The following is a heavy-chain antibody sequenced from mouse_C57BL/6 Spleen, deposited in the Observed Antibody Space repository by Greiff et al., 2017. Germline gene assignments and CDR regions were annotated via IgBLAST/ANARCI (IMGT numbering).Heavy chain of an antibody. D-gene: IGHD4-1*01. CDR3: AREDWDVGAMDY. CDR1: GYSITSGYY. V-gene: IGHV3-6*01. J-gene: IGHJ4*01. CDR2: ISYDGSN. Sequence: VQLKESGPGLVKPSQSLSLTCSVTGYSITSGYYWNWIRQFPGNKLEWMGYISYDGSNNYNPSLKNRISITRDTSKNQFFLKLNSVTTEDTATYYCAREDWDVGAMDYWGQGTSVTVSS.